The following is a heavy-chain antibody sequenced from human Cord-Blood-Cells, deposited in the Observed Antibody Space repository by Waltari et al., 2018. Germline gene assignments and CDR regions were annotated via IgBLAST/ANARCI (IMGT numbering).Heavy chain of an antibody. J-gene: IGHJ4*02. D-gene: IGHD2-8*02. CDR1: GFTFSSYA. V-gene: IGHV3-30*04. CDR2: ISYDGSNQ. CDR3: ASGDRVLGHYFDY. Sequence: QVQLVESGGGVVQPGRSLRLSCAASGFTFSSYAMHWVRQAPGKGLGWVAVISYDGSNQYYADSVKGRFTISRDNSKNTLYLQMNSLRAEDTAVYYCASGDRVLGHYFDYWGQGTLVTVSS.